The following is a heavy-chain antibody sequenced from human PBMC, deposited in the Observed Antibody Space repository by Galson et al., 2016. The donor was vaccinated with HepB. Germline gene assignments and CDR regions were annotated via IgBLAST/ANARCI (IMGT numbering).Heavy chain of an antibody. CDR3: TRTGLGDFDY. V-gene: IGHV3-72*01. CDR2: TRNRARSYTT. J-gene: IGHJ4*02. Sequence: SLRLSCAASGFILSDYYMDWVRQAPGKGLEWVGRTRNRARSYTTDYVASVEGRFTISRDNSKSSVYLHMNGLKPEDTAIYYCTRTGLGDFDYWGRGTLVTVSS. CDR1: GFILSDYY.